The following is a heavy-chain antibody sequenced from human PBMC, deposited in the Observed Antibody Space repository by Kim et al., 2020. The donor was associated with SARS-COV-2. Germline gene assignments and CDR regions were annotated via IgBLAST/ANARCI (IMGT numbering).Heavy chain of an antibody. CDR1: GGSFSGYQ. V-gene: IGHV4-34*01. J-gene: IGHJ4*02. CDR2: INHIAIT. Sequence: SETLSLTCAVYGGSFSGYQWSWIRQSPGKGLEWIGQINHIAITKYNPSLMSRLTISVDTSKNQFSLKLTSVTAADTAIYYCARGVPGYWGQGTLVTVSS. CDR3: ARGVPGY.